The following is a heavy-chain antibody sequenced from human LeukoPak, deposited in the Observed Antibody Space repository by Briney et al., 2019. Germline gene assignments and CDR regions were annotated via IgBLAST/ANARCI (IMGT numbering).Heavy chain of an antibody. V-gene: IGHV3-30*02. D-gene: IGHD5-18*01. J-gene: IGHJ3*02. CDR1: GFTFSSYG. CDR3: AKDPSATAMVGAFDI. CDR2: IRYDGSNK. Sequence: PGGSLRLSCAASGFTFSSYGMHWVRQAPGKGLEWVAFIRYDGSNKYYADSVKGRFTISRDNSKNTLYLQMNSLRAEDTAVYYCAKDPSATAMVGAFDIWGQGTMVTVSS.